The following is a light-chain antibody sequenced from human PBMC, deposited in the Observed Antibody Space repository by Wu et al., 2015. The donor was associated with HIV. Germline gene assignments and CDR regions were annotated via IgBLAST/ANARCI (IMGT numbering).Light chain of an antibody. V-gene: IGKV3D-20*02. CDR2: GAS. J-gene: IGKJ1*01. Sequence: EIVLTQSPGTLSLSPGERATLSCRASQSVSNSFLARYQQKPGQAPRLLIYGASSRATGIPDRFSGSGSGTDFTLTISSLEPEDFAVYYCQQRSNWPWTFGQGTKVEIK. CDR1: QSVSNSF. CDR3: QQRSNWPWT.